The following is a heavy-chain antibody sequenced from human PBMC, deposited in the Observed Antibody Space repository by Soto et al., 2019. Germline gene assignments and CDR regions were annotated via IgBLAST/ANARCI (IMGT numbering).Heavy chain of an antibody. Sequence: GGSLRLSCAASGFTFSSYAMHWVRQAPGKGLEWVAVISYDGSNKYYADSVKGRFTISRDNSKNTLYLQMNSLRAEDTAVYYCARDQTDIVVVVAATRYYYGMDVGGQGTTVTVSS. CDR1: GFTFSSYA. CDR3: ARDQTDIVVVVAATRYYYGMDV. D-gene: IGHD2-15*01. CDR2: ISYDGSNK. V-gene: IGHV3-30-3*01. J-gene: IGHJ6*02.